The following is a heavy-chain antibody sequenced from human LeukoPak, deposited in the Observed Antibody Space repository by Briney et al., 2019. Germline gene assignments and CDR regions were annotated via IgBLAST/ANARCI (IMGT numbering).Heavy chain of an antibody. CDR2: IGASGGST. J-gene: IGHJ4*02. Sequence: GGSVRLSCVTSGFTFISYAMHWVRQAPGKGLEWVSVIGASGGSTYYADSVKGRFTISRDNSKNTLYLQMNSLRTEDTAVYYCAKAEGYDILTGLDYWGQGTLVTVSS. CDR3: AKAEGYDILTGLDY. V-gene: IGHV3-23*01. D-gene: IGHD3-9*01. CDR1: GFTFISYA.